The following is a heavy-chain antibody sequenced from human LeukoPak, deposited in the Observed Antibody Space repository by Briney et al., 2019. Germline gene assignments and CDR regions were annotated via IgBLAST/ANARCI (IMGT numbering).Heavy chain of an antibody. J-gene: IGHJ3*02. CDR3: ARAYQSFGVVVVPAAIPEDAFDI. CDR1: GGSISSGSYY. V-gene: IGHV4-61*02. D-gene: IGHD2-2*02. CDR2: IYTSGST. Sequence: SETLSLTCTVSGGSISSGSYYWSWIRQPAGKGLEWIGRIYTSGSTNYNPSLKSRVTISVDTSKNQFSLKLSSVTAADTAVYYCARAYQSFGVVVVPAAIPEDAFDIWGQGTMVTVSS.